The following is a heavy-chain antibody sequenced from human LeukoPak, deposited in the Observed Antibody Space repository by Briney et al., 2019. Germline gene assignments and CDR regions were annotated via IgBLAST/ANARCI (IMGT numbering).Heavy chain of an antibody. CDR1: GYTFTSYG. V-gene: IGHV1-18*01. CDR3: AREIIAAAGAYYYYMDV. CDR2: ISAYNGNT. Sequence: ASVKVSSKASGYTFTSYGISWVRQAPGQGLEWMGWISAYNGNTNYAQKLQGRVTMTTDTSTSTAYMELRSLRSDDTAVYYCAREIIAAAGAYYYYMDVWGKGTTVTVSS. J-gene: IGHJ6*03. D-gene: IGHD6-13*01.